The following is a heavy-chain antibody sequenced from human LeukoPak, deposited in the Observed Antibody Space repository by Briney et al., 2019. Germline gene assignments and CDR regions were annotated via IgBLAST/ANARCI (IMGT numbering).Heavy chain of an antibody. V-gene: IGHV3-30*18. CDR1: GFTFSSYG. D-gene: IGHD3-10*01. Sequence: GGSLRLSCAASGFTFSSYGTHWVRQAPGKGLEWVAVISYDGSNKYYADSVKGRFTISRDNSKNTLYLQMNSLRAEDTAVYYCAKYGSGSYPDYWGQGTLVTVSS. J-gene: IGHJ4*02. CDR2: ISYDGSNK. CDR3: AKYGSGSYPDY.